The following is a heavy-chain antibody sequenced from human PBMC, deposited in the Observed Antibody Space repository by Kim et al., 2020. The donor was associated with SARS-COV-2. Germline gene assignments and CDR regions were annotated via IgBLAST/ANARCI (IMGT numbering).Heavy chain of an antibody. CDR3: ARVGCSSTSCPDAVDV. CDR2: IYYSGST. Sequence: SETLSLTCTVSGGSISSYYWSWIRQPPGEGLELIGYIYYSGSTNYNPSLKSRVTISVDTSKNQFSLKLSSVTAADTAVYYCARVGCSSTSCPDAVDVWGKGTTVTVSS. V-gene: IGHV4-59*01. J-gene: IGHJ6*04. CDR1: GGSISSYY. D-gene: IGHD2-2*01.